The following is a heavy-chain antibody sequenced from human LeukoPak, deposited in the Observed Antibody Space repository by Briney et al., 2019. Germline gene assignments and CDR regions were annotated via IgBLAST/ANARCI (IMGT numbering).Heavy chain of an antibody. CDR2: TNPSGGST. CDR1: GYTFTSYY. V-gene: IGHV1-46*01. D-gene: IGHD2-2*01. J-gene: IGHJ4*02. Sequence: ASVKVSCKASGYTFTSYYMHWVRQAPGQGLEWMGITNPSGGSTSYAQKFQGRVTMTRDMSTSTVYMELSSLRSEDTAVYYCARWGDIVVVPAATAISHYFDYWGQGTLVTVSS. CDR3: ARWGDIVVVPAATAISHYFDY.